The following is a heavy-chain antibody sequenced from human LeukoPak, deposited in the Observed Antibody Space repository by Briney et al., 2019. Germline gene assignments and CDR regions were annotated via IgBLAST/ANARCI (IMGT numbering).Heavy chain of an antibody. CDR1: GFTFSSYW. V-gene: IGHV3-74*01. Sequence: GGSLRLSCAASGFTFSSYWMHWVRQAPGKGLVWVSRINGDGSSTNYADSVKGRFTISRDNAKNTLYLQMNSLRAEDTAVYYCARGRSPVGTRFDPWGQGTLVTVSS. CDR2: INGDGSST. CDR3: ARGRSPVGTRFDP. J-gene: IGHJ5*02. D-gene: IGHD5-12*01.